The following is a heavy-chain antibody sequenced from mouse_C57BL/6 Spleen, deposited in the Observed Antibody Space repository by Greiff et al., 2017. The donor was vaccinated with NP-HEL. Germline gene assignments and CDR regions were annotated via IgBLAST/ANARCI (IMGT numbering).Heavy chain of an antibody. Sequence: EVQRVESGGGLVKPGGSLKLSCAASGFTFSDYGMHWVRQAPEKGLEWVAYISSGSSTIYYADTVQGRFTISRDDAKNTLFLQMTSMRSEDTAMYYCARCYYYGSSPAWFAYWGQGTLVTVSA. CDR2: ISSGSSTI. V-gene: IGHV5-17*01. J-gene: IGHJ3*01. D-gene: IGHD1-1*01. CDR3: ARCYYYGSSPAWFAY. CDR1: GFTFSDYG.